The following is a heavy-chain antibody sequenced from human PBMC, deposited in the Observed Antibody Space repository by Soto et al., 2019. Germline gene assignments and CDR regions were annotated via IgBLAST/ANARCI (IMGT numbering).Heavy chain of an antibody. D-gene: IGHD3-9*01. Sequence: QVQLQQWGAGLLKPSETLSLTCAVYGGSFSGYYWSWIRQPPGKGLEWIGEINHSGSTNYNPSLKRVGTXXVXVXRNRFALKLSSVTAADTAVYYCARGGVLRYFDWFQYWGQGTLVTVSS. J-gene: IGHJ4*02. CDR1: GGSFSGYY. V-gene: IGHV4-34*01. CDR3: ARGGVLRYFDWFQY. CDR2: INHSGST.